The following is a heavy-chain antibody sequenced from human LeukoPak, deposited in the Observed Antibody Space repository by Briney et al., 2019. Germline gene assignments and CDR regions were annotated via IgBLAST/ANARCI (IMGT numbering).Heavy chain of an antibody. D-gene: IGHD3-16*02. V-gene: IGHV3-7*01. CDR1: GFSFSSYW. CDR3: ARGVYQFDY. J-gene: IGHJ4*02. CDR2: MKQDGSET. Sequence: GGSLRLSCGGSGFSFSSYWMTWVRQAPGKGLEWVAYMKQDGSETYYVDSVKGRFTISRDNANNSLYLQMNSLRAEDTALYYCARGVYQFDYWGQGTLVTVSS.